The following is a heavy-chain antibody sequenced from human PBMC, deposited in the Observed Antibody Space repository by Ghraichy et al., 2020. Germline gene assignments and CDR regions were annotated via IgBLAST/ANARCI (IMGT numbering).Heavy chain of an antibody. Sequence: GGSLRLSCAASGFTFSSYAMSWVRQAPGKGLEWVSRISGSGGSTDYADSVKGRFTVSRDNSKNTLYLQMDSLRAEDTAVYYCAKTVNMVRGAMDWGQGTLVTVSS. D-gene: IGHD3-10*01. CDR3: AKTVNMVRGAMD. CDR2: ISGSGGST. J-gene: IGHJ4*02. CDR1: GFTFSSYA. V-gene: IGHV3-23*01.